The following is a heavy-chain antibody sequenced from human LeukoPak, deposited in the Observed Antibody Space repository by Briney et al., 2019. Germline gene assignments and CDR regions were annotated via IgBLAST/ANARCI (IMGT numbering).Heavy chain of an antibody. V-gene: IGHV3-48*03. J-gene: IGHJ6*03. CDR1: GFTFSSYE. CDR3: ARVRIRDYYHYMDV. D-gene: IGHD3-3*01. Sequence: GGSLRLSCAASGFTFSSYEMNWVRQAPGKGLEWVSYISSSGSTIYYADSVKGRFTISRDNAKNSLYLQMNSLRAEDTAVYYCARVRIRDYYHYMDVWGKGTTVTVSS. CDR2: ISSSGSTI.